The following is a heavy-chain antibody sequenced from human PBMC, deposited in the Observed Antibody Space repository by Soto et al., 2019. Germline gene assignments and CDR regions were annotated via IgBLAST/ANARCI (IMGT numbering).Heavy chain of an antibody. CDR1: GFTFSTDS. CDR2: ISPSGATR. Sequence: EVQLVESGGGLVQPGGSLRLSCVASGFTFSTDSMNWVRQAPGKGLEWVAHISPSGATRSYAESVKGRFTISRDKAKTSLYLQMDSLRNEDTAVYYCARFFGSGFDYWGQGTLVTVSS. V-gene: IGHV3-48*02. J-gene: IGHJ4*02. CDR3: ARFFGSGFDY. D-gene: IGHD6-19*01.